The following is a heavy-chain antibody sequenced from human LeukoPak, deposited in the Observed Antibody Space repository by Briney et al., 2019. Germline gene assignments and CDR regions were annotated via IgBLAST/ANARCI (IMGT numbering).Heavy chain of an antibody. CDR2: ISYDGSNK. D-gene: IGHD3-3*01. CDR1: GFTFSSYA. CDR3: ARDRGVVIMSPNDY. Sequence: GGSLRLSCAASGFTFSSYAMHWVRQAPGKGLEWVAVISYDGSNKYYADSVKGRFTISRDNSKNTLYLQMNSLRAEDRAVYYCARDRGVVIMSPNDYWGQGTLVTVSS. V-gene: IGHV3-30-3*01. J-gene: IGHJ4*02.